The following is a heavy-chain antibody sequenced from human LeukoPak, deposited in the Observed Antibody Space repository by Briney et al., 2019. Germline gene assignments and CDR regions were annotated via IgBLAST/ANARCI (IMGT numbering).Heavy chain of an antibody. V-gene: IGHV1-69*05. Sequence: GASVKVSCKASGGTFSSYAISWVRQAPGQGLEWMGGIIPIFGTANYAQKFQGRVTITTDESTSTAYMELSSLRSEDTAVYYCARASRGVVVPAAMRRDNYYYYMDVWGKGTTVTVSS. CDR3: ARASRGVVVPAAMRRDNYYYYMDV. CDR2: IIPIFGTA. J-gene: IGHJ6*03. CDR1: GGTFSSYA. D-gene: IGHD2-2*01.